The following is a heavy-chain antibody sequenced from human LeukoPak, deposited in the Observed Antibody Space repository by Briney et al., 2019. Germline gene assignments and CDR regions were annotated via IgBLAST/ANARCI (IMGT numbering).Heavy chain of an antibody. Sequence: PGGSLRLSCAASGFTFSSYWMSWVRQAPGKGLEWVANIKQDGSEKYYMDSVKGRFTISRDDSKSIAYLQMNSLKTEDTAVYYCTSSGWYSYYFDYWGQGTLVTVSS. D-gene: IGHD6-19*01. J-gene: IGHJ4*02. CDR3: TSSGWYSYYFDY. V-gene: IGHV3-7*03. CDR2: IKQDGSEK. CDR1: GFTFSSYW.